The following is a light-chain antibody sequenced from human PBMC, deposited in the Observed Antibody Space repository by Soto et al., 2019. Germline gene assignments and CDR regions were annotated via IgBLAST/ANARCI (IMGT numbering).Light chain of an antibody. CDR1: QSVTSSS. V-gene: IGKV3-20*01. Sequence: EIVLTQFPGTLSLSPGERATLSCRASQSVTSSSLAWYQQKVGRAPRVLIYGASNRATGIPDRFSGSGSGTDFTLTITILEPEDFAVYYCQQYGSSPRTFGQGTRLEIK. CDR3: QQYGSSPRT. J-gene: IGKJ5*01. CDR2: GAS.